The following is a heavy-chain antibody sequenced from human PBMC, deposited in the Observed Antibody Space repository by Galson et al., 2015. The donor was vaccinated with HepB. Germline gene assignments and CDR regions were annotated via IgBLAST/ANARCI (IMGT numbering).Heavy chain of an antibody. D-gene: IGHD3-3*01. V-gene: IGHV3-33*07. Sequence: SLRLSCAASGFTFSASYMNWMRRAPDKGLEWVAVISSDGAKKYYVDSGGGRFIISRDNSKNTVYLQLNDLRVDDTALYYCAGDTRSWAPGVWGQGTMLTVSS. CDR3: AGDTRSWAPGV. J-gene: IGHJ4*02. CDR1: GFTFSASY. CDR2: ISSDGAKK.